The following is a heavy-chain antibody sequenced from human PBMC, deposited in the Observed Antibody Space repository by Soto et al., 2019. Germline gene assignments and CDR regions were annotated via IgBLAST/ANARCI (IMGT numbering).Heavy chain of an antibody. CDR1: GFSFSSYW. J-gene: IGHJ3*02. D-gene: IGHD2-2*01. CDR2: MNQGGSEI. Sequence: GGSLRLSCGASGFSFSSYWMSRVRQAPGKGLEWVANMNQGGSEINYVDSVRGRFTISRDNAKNLLYLQMNSLRVEDTAVYHCARDRGYSTFDIRGQGTMVTVS. V-gene: IGHV3-7*01. CDR3: ARDRGYSTFDI.